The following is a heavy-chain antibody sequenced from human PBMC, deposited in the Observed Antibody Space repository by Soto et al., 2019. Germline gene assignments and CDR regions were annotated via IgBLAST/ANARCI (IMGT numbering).Heavy chain of an antibody. CDR1: GGSVSSGSYY. CDR3: ARDRDYYDSSGMIHNSGWFDP. CDR2: IYYSGST. J-gene: IGHJ5*02. Sequence: SETLSLTCTVSGGSVSSGSYYWSWIRQPPGKGLEWIGYIYYSGSTNYNPSLKSRVTISVDTSKNQFSLKLSSVTAADTAVYYCARDRDYYDSSGMIHNSGWFDPWGQGTLVTVSS. V-gene: IGHV4-61*01. D-gene: IGHD3-22*01.